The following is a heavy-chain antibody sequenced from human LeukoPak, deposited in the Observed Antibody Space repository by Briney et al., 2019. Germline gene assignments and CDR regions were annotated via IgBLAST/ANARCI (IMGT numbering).Heavy chain of an antibody. Sequence: ASVKVSCKASGYTFTSYDINWVRQATGQGLEWMGWMNPNSGNTGYAQKFQGRVTMTRNTSISTAYMELSSLRSEDTAVYYCARGRRRNPLWFGELLSKFDYWRQGTLVTVSS. CDR3: ARGRRRNPLWFGELLSKFDY. J-gene: IGHJ4*02. CDR2: MNPNSGNT. V-gene: IGHV1-8*01. CDR1: GYTFTSYD. D-gene: IGHD3-10*01.